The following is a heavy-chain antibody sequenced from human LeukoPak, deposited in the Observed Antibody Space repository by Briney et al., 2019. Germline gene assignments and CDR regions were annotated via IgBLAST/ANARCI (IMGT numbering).Heavy chain of an antibody. V-gene: IGHV3-30*02. Sequence: GGSLRLSCAASGFTFSSYGMHWVRQAPGKGLEWVAFIRYDGSNKYYADSVKGRFTISRDNSKNTLYLQMNSPRAEDTAVYYCAKSHGDIVVVPAAIYEAGDYWGQGTLVTVSS. J-gene: IGHJ4*02. CDR3: AKSHGDIVVVPAAIYEAGDY. CDR2: IRYDGSNK. D-gene: IGHD2-2*01. CDR1: GFTFSSYG.